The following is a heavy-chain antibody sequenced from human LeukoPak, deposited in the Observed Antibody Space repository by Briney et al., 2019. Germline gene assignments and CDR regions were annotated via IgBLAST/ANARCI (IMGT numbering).Heavy chain of an antibody. D-gene: IGHD4-23*01. Sequence: GGSLRLSCAASGFTFSSSAMSWVRQVPGKGLEWVSGISASGGSTSYADSVRGRFTISRDNSKNTLYVQMNSLRDEDTAVYYFAKVQGWEHPPYLDSWVRGPLVTVSS. J-gene: IGHJ4*02. V-gene: IGHV3-23*01. CDR1: GFTFSSSA. CDR2: ISASGGST. CDR3: AKVQGWEHPPYLDS.